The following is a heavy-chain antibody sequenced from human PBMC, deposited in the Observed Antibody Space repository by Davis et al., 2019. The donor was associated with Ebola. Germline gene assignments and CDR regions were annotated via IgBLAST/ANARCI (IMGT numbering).Heavy chain of an antibody. CDR2: IHKDASRK. Sequence: PGGSLRLSCTASGFTFSSFWMNWVRQAPGKGPEWVANIHKDASRKEYADFVEGRFTISRDNAKNSLYLQMNSLRVEDTAVYHCVKKGRLVPGNSWFDAWGQGTLVTVSS. V-gene: IGHV3-7*03. CDR3: VKKGRLVPGNSWFDA. D-gene: IGHD1-1*01. CDR1: GFTFSSFW. J-gene: IGHJ5*02.